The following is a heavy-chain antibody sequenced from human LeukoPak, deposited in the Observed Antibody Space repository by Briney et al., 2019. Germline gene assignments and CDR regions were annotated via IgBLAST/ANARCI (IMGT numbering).Heavy chain of an antibody. CDR1: GYSINTGYY. Sequence: SETLSLTCTVSGYSINTGYYCVWIRQPPGKGLEWIGSVYHRGITYYNSSLRSRVTMSIDTPMNQFSLKLRSVTAADTAVYSCARAEVTTSSLDSWGPGTLVTVSS. CDR3: ARAEVTTSSLDS. V-gene: IGHV4-38-2*02. CDR2: VYHRGIT. J-gene: IGHJ4*02. D-gene: IGHD4-17*01.